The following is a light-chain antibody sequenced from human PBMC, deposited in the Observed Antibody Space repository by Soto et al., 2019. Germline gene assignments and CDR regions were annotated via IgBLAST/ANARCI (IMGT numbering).Light chain of an antibody. CDR1: QSISRW. CDR2: GDS. CDR3: QQYNYYLWT. Sequence: DIQMPPSPATLSASVVERVTITCRASQSISRWLTWYQQKPGKAPKLLIDGDSSLGSGVPSRFSGSGSGTEFALTISSLQPDDCATDYCQQYNYYLWTGGQGTKVDIK. J-gene: IGKJ1*01. V-gene: IGKV1-5*01.